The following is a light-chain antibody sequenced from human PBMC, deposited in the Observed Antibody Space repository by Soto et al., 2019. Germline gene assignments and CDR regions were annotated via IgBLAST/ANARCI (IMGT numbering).Light chain of an antibody. J-gene: IGKJ1*01. Sequence: DIVMTQSPDSLAVSLGARATINCKASQSVLHSSNNKNYLAWYQQKPGQPPKLLIYWASTRASGVPDRFSGSRSGTDFTLSISSLQAEDVAVYYCQQYYSPWTFGQGTKVEIK. CDR1: QSVLHSSNNKNY. CDR2: WAS. CDR3: QQYYSPWT. V-gene: IGKV4-1*01.